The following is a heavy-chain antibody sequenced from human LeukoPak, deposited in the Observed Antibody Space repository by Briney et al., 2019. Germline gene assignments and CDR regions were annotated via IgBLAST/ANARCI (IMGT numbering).Heavy chain of an antibody. V-gene: IGHV7-4-1*01. Sequence: GASVKVSCKASGYTFSAYDISWMRQAPGQGLEWMGGINTNTGNPTYAQGFTGRFVFSLDSSVSTAYPQIDSVEAEDTAVYFCARDLAVPGTARGYWGQGTLITVSS. CDR2: INTNTGNP. J-gene: IGHJ4*02. CDR3: ARDLAVPGTARGY. D-gene: IGHD6-19*01. CDR1: GYTFSAYD.